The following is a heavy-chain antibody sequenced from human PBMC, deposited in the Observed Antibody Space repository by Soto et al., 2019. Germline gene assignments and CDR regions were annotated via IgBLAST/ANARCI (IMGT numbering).Heavy chain of an antibody. CDR2: IGGYSGNA. CDR3: ARDRFVLVPAATYYYYSGMDV. V-gene: IGHV1-18*01. CDR1: GYAIIKYA. J-gene: IGHJ6*02. Sequence: GVSVKVSCKASGYAIIKYAGTWVRQAPGQGLEWVGWIGGYSGNANYAENLQGRVTMTIDTSTSTAYMELRSLRSDDTAVYFCARDRFVLVPAATYYYYSGMDVWGQGTTVTVSS. D-gene: IGHD2-2*01.